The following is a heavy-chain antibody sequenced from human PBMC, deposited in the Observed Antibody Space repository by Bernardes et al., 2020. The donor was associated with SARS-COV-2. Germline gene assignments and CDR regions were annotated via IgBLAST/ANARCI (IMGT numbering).Heavy chain of an antibody. Sequence: GGSLRLSCAASGFTFSSYWMHWVRQAPGKGLVWVSRINSDGSSTSYADSVKGRFTISRDNAKNTLYLQMNSLRAEDTAVYYCASEGGGYDFWSGYYRWFDPWGQGTLVTVSS. CDR1: GFTFSSYW. CDR2: INSDGSST. V-gene: IGHV3-74*01. D-gene: IGHD3-3*01. J-gene: IGHJ5*02. CDR3: ASEGGGYDFWSGYYRWFDP.